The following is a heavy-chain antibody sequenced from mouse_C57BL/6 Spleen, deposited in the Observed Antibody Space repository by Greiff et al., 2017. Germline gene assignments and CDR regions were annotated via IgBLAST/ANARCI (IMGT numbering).Heavy chain of an antibody. Sequence: VKLMESGPELVKPGASVKISCKASGYAFSSSWMNWVKQRPGKGLEWIGRIYPGDGDTNYNGKFKGKATLTADKSSSTAYMQLSSLTSEDSAVYFCAREDYYGSSYGDWYFDVWGTGTTVTVSS. CDR1: GYAFSSSW. CDR2: IYPGDGDT. CDR3: AREDYYGSSYGDWYFDV. V-gene: IGHV1-82*01. J-gene: IGHJ1*03. D-gene: IGHD1-1*01.